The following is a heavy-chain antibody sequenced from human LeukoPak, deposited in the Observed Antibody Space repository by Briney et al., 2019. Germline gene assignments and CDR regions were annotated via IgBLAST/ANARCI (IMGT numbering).Heavy chain of an antibody. CDR1: GFTFSSYG. Sequence: PGGSLRLSCAASGFTFSSYGIHWVRQAPGKGLEWVAVIWYDGSNKYYADSVKGRFTISRDNSKNTLYLQMNSLRAEDTAVYYCARGIRDSGWSDGGMDVWGQGTTVTVSS. V-gene: IGHV3-33*01. CDR3: ARGIRDSGWSDGGMDV. CDR2: IWYDGSNK. J-gene: IGHJ6*02. D-gene: IGHD6-19*01.